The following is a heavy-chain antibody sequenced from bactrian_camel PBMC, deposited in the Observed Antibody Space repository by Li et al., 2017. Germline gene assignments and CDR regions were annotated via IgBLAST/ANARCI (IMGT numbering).Heavy chain of an antibody. Sequence: VQLVESGGGSVQAGGSLNISCATYHYLESGCVAWFRQIPGNQRDFIAAIRTGPGTSYYADDSAKGRFTIARDNARNTAYLQMSTLKPEDTAVYYCVVDPPPYCYTPNNYFGQGTQVTVS. J-gene: IGHJ4*01. V-gene: IGHV3-3*01. CDR3: VVDPPPYCYTPNNY. D-gene: IGHD2*01. CDR2: IRTGPGTS. CDR1: HYLESGC.